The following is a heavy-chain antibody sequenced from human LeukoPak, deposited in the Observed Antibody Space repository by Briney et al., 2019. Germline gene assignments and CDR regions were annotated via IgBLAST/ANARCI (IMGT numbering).Heavy chain of an antibody. CDR3: ARGVLLWFGPRGAFDP. CDR2: INHSGST. CDR1: GGSFSGYY. V-gene: IGHV4-34*01. D-gene: IGHD3-10*01. Sequence: SETLSLTCAVYGGSFSGYYWSWIRQPPGKGLEWIGEINHSGSTNHNPSLKSRVTISVDTSKNQFSLKLSSVTAADTAVYYCARGVLLWFGPRGAFDPWGQGTLVTVSS. J-gene: IGHJ5*02.